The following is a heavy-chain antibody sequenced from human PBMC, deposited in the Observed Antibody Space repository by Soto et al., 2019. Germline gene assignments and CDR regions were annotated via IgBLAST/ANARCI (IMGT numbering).Heavy chain of an antibody. Sequence: SVKVSCKASGGTFSSYTISWVRQAPGQGLEWMGRIIPILGIANYAQKFQGRVTITADKSTSTAYMELSSLRSEDTAVYYCAIDLNCGGDCYGDYYGMDVWGQGTTVTVSS. D-gene: IGHD2-21*02. CDR1: GGTFSSYT. CDR2: IIPILGIA. CDR3: AIDLNCGGDCYGDYYGMDV. J-gene: IGHJ6*02. V-gene: IGHV1-69*04.